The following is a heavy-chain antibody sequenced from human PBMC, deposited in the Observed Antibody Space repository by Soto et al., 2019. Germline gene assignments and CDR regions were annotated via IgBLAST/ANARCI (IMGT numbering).Heavy chain of an antibody. J-gene: IGHJ6*02. CDR3: AILTPYSSSALENYYGMDV. CDR2: IDPSDSYT. Sequence: GESLKISCKGSGYSFTSYWISWGRQMPGKGLEWMGRIDPSDSYTNYSPSFQGHVTISADKSISTAYLQWSSLKASDTAMYYCAILTPYSSSALENYYGMDVWGQGTTVTVSS. CDR1: GYSFTSYW. D-gene: IGHD6-13*01. V-gene: IGHV5-10-1*01.